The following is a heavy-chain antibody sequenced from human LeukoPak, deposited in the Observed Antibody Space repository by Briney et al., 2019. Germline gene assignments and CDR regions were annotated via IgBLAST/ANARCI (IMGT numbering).Heavy chain of an antibody. D-gene: IGHD6-6*01. Sequence: GASVKVSCKTSGYTFTDYYMHWVRQAPGQGLEWMGWINPDSGGTNFAQKFQGRVTMTRDTSISTAYMELSTERSDDTAVYYCARAQRFQQLVVDYWGQGTLVTVSS. CDR1: GYTFTDYY. J-gene: IGHJ4*02. CDR3: ARAQRFQQLVVDY. V-gene: IGHV1-2*02. CDR2: INPDSGGT.